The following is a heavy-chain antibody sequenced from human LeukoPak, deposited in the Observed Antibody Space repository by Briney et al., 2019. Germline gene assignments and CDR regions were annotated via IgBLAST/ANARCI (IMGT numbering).Heavy chain of an antibody. CDR2: ISYDGSNK. Sequence: PGGSLRLSCAASGFTFSSYAMHWVRQAPGKGLEWVAVISYDGSNKYYADSVKDRFTISRDNSKNTLYLQMNSLRAEDTAVYYCARDPVDIVATITYYYGMDVWGQGTTVTVSS. CDR3: ARDPVDIVATITYYYGMDV. CDR1: GFTFSSYA. D-gene: IGHD5-12*01. V-gene: IGHV3-30*04. J-gene: IGHJ6*02.